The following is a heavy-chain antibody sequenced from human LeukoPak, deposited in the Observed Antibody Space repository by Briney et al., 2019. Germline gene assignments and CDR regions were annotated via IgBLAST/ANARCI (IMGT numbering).Heavy chain of an antibody. J-gene: IGHJ3*02. CDR3: AKDLIRGFDI. Sequence: GGSLRLSCAASGFTFSSYGMSWVRQAPGKGLEWVSAISGSGGSTYYADSVKGRFTISRDNSKNTLSLQMNSLRAEDTAVYYCAKDLIRGFDIWGQGTMVTVSS. V-gene: IGHV3-23*01. CDR1: GFTFSSYG. CDR2: ISGSGGST. D-gene: IGHD3-22*01.